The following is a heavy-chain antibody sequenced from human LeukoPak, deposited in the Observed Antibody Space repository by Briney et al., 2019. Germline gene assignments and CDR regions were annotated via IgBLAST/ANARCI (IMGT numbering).Heavy chain of an antibody. J-gene: IGHJ3*02. Sequence: GGSLRLSCTAYGFTFGDYAMSWVRQAPGKGLEWVGFIRSKAYGGTTEYAASVKGRFTISRDDSKSIAYLQMNSLKTEDTAVYYCAKDRLSAIFGVVIMLDAFDIWGQGTMVTVS. CDR3: AKDRLSAIFGVVIMLDAFDI. V-gene: IGHV3-49*04. CDR1: GFTFGDYA. CDR2: IRSKAYGGTT. D-gene: IGHD3-3*01.